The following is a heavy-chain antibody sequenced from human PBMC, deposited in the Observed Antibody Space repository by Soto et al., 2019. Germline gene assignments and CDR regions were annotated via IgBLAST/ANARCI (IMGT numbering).Heavy chain of an antibody. CDR2: IYYSGST. CDR1: GDSISSGGYY. Sequence: QVQLQESGPGLVKPSQTLSLTCTVSGDSISSGGYYWSWILQHPGKGLECIGYIYYSGSTYYNPSLQSRSNISVDTSQKQLFLRLGSVNAADKALSYCAGAQSSSWHWFDPWGQGTLVTVSS. D-gene: IGHD6-13*01. J-gene: IGHJ5*02. CDR3: AGAQSSSWHWFDP. V-gene: IGHV4-31*03.